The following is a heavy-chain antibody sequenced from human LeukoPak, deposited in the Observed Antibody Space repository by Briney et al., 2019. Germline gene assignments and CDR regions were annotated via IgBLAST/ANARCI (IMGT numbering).Heavy chain of an antibody. D-gene: IGHD5-18*01. J-gene: IGHJ4*02. Sequence: PGGSLRLSCAASGFTFRSSWMTWARQAPGKGLEWVANINQDGSKEYYLDSVKGRFTISRDNDKNSLYLQVNSLRAEDTAVYYCAKGGYIHCYDYWGQGTLVTVSS. V-gene: IGHV3-7*01. CDR3: AKGGYIHCYDY. CDR2: INQDGSKE. CDR1: GFTFRSSW.